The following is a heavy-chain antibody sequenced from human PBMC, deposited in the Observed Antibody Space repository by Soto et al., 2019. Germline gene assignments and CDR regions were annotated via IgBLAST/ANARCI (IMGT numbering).Heavy chain of an antibody. Sequence: ESGGGVVQPGRSLRLSCAASGFTFSSYGMHWVRQAPGKGLEWVAVISYDGSNKYYADSVKGRFTISRDNSKNTLYLQMNSLRAEDTAVYYCAKTMVRGVASGATLNWFDPWGQGTLVTVSS. D-gene: IGHD3-10*01. CDR3: AKTMVRGVASGATLNWFDP. CDR1: GFTFSSYG. V-gene: IGHV3-30*18. J-gene: IGHJ5*02. CDR2: ISYDGSNK.